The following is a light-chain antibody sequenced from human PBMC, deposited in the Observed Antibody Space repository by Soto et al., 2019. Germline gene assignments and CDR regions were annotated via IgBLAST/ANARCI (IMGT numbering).Light chain of an antibody. J-gene: IGKJ1*01. CDR2: SAS. CDR1: QDISSG. CDR3: QQSYSRPRT. V-gene: IGKV1D-12*01. Sequence: DIQMTQSPNSLSASVGDRVTITGRASQDISSGLAWYQQKPGKAPKLLIYSASSLQSGVPSRFSGSESGTDFTLTISSLQPEDFATYFCQQSYSRPRTFGQGTKVDI.